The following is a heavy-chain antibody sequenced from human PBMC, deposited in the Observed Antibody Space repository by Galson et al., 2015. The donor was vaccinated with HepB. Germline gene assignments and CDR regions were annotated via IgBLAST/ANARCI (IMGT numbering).Heavy chain of an antibody. V-gene: IGHV3-23*01. CDR3: AKVKGEVRGACMDV. CDR2: ISGSGGST. Sequence: SLRLSCAASGFTFSSYAMSWVRQAPGKGLEWVSAISGSGGSTYYADSVKGRFTISRDNSKNTLYLQMNSLRAEDTAVYYCAKVKGEVRGACMDVWGQGTTVTVSS. CDR1: GFTFSSYA. D-gene: IGHD3-10*01. J-gene: IGHJ6*02.